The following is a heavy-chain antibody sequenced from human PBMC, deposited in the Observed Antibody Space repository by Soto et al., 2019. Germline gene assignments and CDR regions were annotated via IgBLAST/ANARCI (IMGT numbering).Heavy chain of an antibody. CDR2: IYYSGST. Sequence: TSETVSLTCTVSVVSISSYYWSWIRQPPGKGLEWIGYIYYSGSTNYNPSLKSRVTISVDTSKNQFSLKLSSVTAADTAVYYCASRDGYKILDYWGQGTLVTVSS. CDR1: VVSISSYY. V-gene: IGHV4-59*01. CDR3: ASRDGYKILDY. J-gene: IGHJ4*02. D-gene: IGHD5-12*01.